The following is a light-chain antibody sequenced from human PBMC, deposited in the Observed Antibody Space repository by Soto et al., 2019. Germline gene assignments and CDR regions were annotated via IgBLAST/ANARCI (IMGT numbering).Light chain of an antibody. V-gene: IGKV1-27*01. Sequence: DIQMTQSPSSLSASVGDTVTITCRASQGIIDYVAWYQQRPGKIPKLLLYAASTLQTGVPSRFSGSGAGTDFTLTIRSLQPEDVATYYCQKYDTAPQTFGQGTKVEIK. J-gene: IGKJ1*01. CDR1: QGIIDY. CDR3: QKYDTAPQT. CDR2: AAS.